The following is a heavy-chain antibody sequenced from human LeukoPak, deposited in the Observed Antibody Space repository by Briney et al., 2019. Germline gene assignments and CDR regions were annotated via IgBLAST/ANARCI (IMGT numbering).Heavy chain of an antibody. CDR3: AKPATSSSWYAEYFQH. Sequence: GGSLRLSCAASGFTFSSYAMSWVRQAPGKGLEWVSAISGSGGSTYYADSVKGRFTISRDNSKNTLYLQMNSLRAEDTAVYYCAKPATSSSWYAEYFQHWGQGTLVTVSS. D-gene: IGHD6-13*01. V-gene: IGHV3-23*01. CDR1: GFTFSSYA. J-gene: IGHJ1*01. CDR2: ISGSGGST.